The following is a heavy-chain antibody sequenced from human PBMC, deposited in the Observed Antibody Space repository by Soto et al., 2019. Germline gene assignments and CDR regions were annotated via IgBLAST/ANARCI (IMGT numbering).Heavy chain of an antibody. CDR1: GFTFSSYG. CDR2: ISYDGSNK. V-gene: IGHV3-30*03. Sequence: PGGSLRLSCAASGFTFSSYGMHWVRQAPGKGLEWVAVISYDGSNKYYADSVKGRFTISRDNSKNTLYLQMNSLRAEDTAVYYYTFGYCSGGSCHQGFDPWGQGTLVTVS. D-gene: IGHD2-15*01. CDR3: TFGYCSGGSCHQGFDP. J-gene: IGHJ5*02.